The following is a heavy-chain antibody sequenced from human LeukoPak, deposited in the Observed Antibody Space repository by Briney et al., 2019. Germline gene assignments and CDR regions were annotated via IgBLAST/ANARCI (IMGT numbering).Heavy chain of an antibody. Sequence: GGSLRLSCTASGFTFSIYSTSWVRQAPGKGLEWVSSISSSSNSTYYADSVKGQSTISRDNAKNSLYLQMNSLRAGDTAVYYCARGPSCTSTSCYTTGLFDYWGQGTLVTVSS. CDR3: ARGPSCTSTSCYTTGLFDY. V-gene: IGHV3-21*01. D-gene: IGHD2-2*01. J-gene: IGHJ4*02. CDR2: ISSSSNST. CDR1: GFTFSIYS.